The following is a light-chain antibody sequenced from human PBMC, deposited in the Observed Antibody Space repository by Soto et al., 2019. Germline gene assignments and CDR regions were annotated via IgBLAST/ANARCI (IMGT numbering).Light chain of an antibody. J-gene: IGKJ2*01. CDR2: GAS. V-gene: IGKV3-20*01. Sequence: EIVLTQSPGTLSLSPGERATLSCRASQSVSSSYFAWYQQKPGQAPRLIIYGASSRATSIPDRFSGSGSGTDFTLTISRLEPEDFVVYYCQQYGSSPPHTFGQGTKLEIK. CDR3: QQYGSSPPHT. CDR1: QSVSSSY.